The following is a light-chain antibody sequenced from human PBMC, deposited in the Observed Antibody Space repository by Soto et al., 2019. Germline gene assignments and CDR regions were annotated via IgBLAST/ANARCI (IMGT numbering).Light chain of an antibody. J-gene: IGLJ1*01. CDR2: RNN. V-gene: IGLV1-47*01. Sequence: QSVLTQPSSASGTPGQRVTISCSGSRSDIGSKYVYWYQQLPGTAPKLLIYRNNQRPSGVPDRFSGSKSGTSASLAISGLRSEDEADYYCAAWDDSLSGYVFGTGTKLTVL. CDR3: AAWDDSLSGYV. CDR1: RSDIGSKY.